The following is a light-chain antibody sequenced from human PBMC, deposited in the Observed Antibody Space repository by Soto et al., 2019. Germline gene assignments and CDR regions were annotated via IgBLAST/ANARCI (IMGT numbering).Light chain of an antibody. CDR3: QQSYSTPYT. J-gene: IGKJ2*01. CDR2: AAS. V-gene: IGKV1-39*01. CDR1: XXISXX. Sequence: DIQMTQSPSSLSASVGDRVTITCRASXXISXXLNWYQQKPGRAPGLLIFAASSLQSGVPSRFXXSGSGTDXXXXXXXXXPXDFATYYCQQSYSTPYTFGQGTKLEIK.